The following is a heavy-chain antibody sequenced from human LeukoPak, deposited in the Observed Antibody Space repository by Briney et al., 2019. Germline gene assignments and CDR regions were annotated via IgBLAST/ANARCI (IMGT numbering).Heavy chain of an antibody. CDR1: GGSISSTSYY. J-gene: IGHJ3*01. CDR2: IYYSGST. V-gene: IGHV4-39*01. D-gene: IGHD3-22*01. Sequence: SETLSLTCAVSGGSISSTSYYWAWIRQPPGTGLEWIGTIYYSGSTYHNPSLKSRVTMSVDTSRNQSSLKLSSVDAADTAVYYCAKAGVRYFDSSGLYAFDFWGQGTTVTVSS. CDR3: AKAGVRYFDSSGLYAFDF.